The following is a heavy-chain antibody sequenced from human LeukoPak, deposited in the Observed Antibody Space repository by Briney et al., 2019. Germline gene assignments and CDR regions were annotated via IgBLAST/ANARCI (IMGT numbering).Heavy chain of an antibody. V-gene: IGHV3-21*01. CDR2: ISSSSSYI. D-gene: IGHD6-13*01. J-gene: IGHJ4*02. CDR1: GFTFSSYS. Sequence: GGSLGLSCAASGFTFSSYSMNWVRQAPGKGLEWVSSISSSSSYIYYADSVKGRFTISRDNAKNSLYLQMNSLRAEDTAVYYCARWAISSSWYYFDYWGQGTLVTVSS. CDR3: ARWAISSSWYYFDY.